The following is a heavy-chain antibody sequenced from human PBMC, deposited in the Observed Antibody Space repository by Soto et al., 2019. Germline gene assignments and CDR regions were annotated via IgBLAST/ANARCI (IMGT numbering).Heavy chain of an antibody. D-gene: IGHD5-12*01. J-gene: IGHJ4*02. CDR3: ARSSSGYDPIDY. CDR1: GYTFTSYA. Sequence: ASVKVSCKASGYTFTSYAMHWVRQAPGQRLEWMGWINAGNGNTKYSQKFQGRVTISRDTSATTAYMELSSLRSEDTAVYHCARSSSGYDPIDYWGQGTLVTVSS. V-gene: IGHV1-3*01. CDR2: INAGNGNT.